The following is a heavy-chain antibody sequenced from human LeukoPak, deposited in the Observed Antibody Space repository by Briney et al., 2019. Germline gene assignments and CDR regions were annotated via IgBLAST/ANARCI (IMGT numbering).Heavy chain of an antibody. Sequence: SETLSLTCSVSRYSIRSDYYWGWIRQPPGKGLEWIGYIYYSGSTKYNPSLKSRITISVDTSKNQFSLKLSSVTAADTAVYYCARGHDYGDPPPLDYWGQGTLVTVSS. V-gene: IGHV4-59*01. CDR1: RYSIRSDYY. CDR3: ARGHDYGDPPPLDY. D-gene: IGHD4-17*01. CDR2: IYYSGST. J-gene: IGHJ4*02.